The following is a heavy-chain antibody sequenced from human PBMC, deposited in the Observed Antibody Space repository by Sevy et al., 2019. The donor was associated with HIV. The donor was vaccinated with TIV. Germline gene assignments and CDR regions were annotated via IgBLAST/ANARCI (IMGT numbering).Heavy chain of an antibody. V-gene: IGHV3-9*01. D-gene: IGHD2-2*02. CDR2: ISWNSGSI. J-gene: IGHJ5*02. Sequence: GGSLRLSCAASGFTFDDYAMHWVRQAPGKGLEWVSGISWNSGSIGYADSVKGRFTISRDNAKNSLYLQMNSLRAEDTALYYCAKSARMLLYPDWFDPWGQGTLVTVSS. CDR1: GFTFDDYA. CDR3: AKSARMLLYPDWFDP.